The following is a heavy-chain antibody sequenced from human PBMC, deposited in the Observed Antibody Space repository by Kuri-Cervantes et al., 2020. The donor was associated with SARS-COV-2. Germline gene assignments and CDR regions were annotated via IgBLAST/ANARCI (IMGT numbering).Heavy chain of an antibody. CDR2: IYPGDSDT. D-gene: IGHD2-2*01. Sequence: GGSLRLSCKGSGYSFTSYWIGWVRQMPGKGLEWMGIIYPGDSDTRYSPSFQGQVTISADKSNSTAYLEWSSLEAPDTAMYYCSKRGAPECSITTVYFSVERTFYYWGQGTLVTVSS. CDR3: SKRGAPECSITTVYFSVERTFYY. V-gene: IGHV5-51*01. J-gene: IGHJ4*02. CDR1: GYSFTSYW.